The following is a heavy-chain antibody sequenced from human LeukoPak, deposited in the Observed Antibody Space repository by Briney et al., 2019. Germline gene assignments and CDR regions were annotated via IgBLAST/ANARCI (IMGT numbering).Heavy chain of an antibody. CDR2: MRYDGSNK. D-gene: IGHD3-3*01. J-gene: IGHJ4*02. V-gene: IGHV3-30*02. Sequence: GGSLRLSCAASGFTFSSYGMHWVRQAPGKGLEWVAFMRYDGSNKNYADSVKGRFTISRDNSKNTLYLQMNSLRAEDTAVYYCAKGGNDFWSGPFDYWGQGTLVTVSS. CDR1: GFTFSSYG. CDR3: AKGGNDFWSGPFDY.